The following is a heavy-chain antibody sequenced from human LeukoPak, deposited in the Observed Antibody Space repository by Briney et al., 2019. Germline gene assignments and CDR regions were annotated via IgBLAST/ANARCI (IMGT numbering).Heavy chain of an antibody. D-gene: IGHD4-17*01. CDR2: IWYDGSNK. V-gene: IGHV3-30*02. CDR3: GNDYGDY. J-gene: IGHJ4*02. CDR1: GFTFSSYG. Sequence: GGSLRLSCAASGFTFSSYGMHWVRQAPGKGLEWVAFIWYDGSNKYHADSVKGRFTISRDNSKNTLYLQMNSLRAEDTAVYYCGNDYGDYWGQGTLVTVSS.